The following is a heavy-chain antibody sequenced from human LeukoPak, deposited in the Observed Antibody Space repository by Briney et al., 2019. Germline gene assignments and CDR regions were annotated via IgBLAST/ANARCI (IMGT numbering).Heavy chain of an antibody. Sequence: PSETLSLTCTVSGGSIISSDYHWGWVRQPPGKGLEWIGTISYSGNTDYNPSLRSRVTISVDTSNNQFSLKLSSVTAADTAVYYCARGGDYYDSSGYPTGDFDYWGQGTLVTVSS. V-gene: IGHV4-39*07. CDR2: ISYSGNT. CDR3: ARGGDYYDSSGYPTGDFDY. D-gene: IGHD3-22*01. J-gene: IGHJ4*02. CDR1: GGSIISSDYH.